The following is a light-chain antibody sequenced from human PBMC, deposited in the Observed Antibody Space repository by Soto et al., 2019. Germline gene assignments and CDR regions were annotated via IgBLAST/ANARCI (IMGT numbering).Light chain of an antibody. V-gene: IGLV2-14*01. CDR3: SSYTSSSTLYV. Sequence: QSVLTQPASVSGSPGQSLTISCTGTSRDVGGYNYVSWYQQHPGKAPKLMIYDVSNRPSGVSNRFSGSKSGNTASLTISGLQAEDEADYYCSSYTSSSTLYVFGTGNKVTVL. CDR1: SRDVGGYNY. J-gene: IGLJ1*01. CDR2: DVS.